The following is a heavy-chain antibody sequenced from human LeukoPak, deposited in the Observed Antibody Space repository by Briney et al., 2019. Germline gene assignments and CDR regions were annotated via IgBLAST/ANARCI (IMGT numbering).Heavy chain of an antibody. CDR3: AKHGSGSYYNYYYYYYMDV. D-gene: IGHD3-10*01. CDR1: GFTLSSYA. Sequence: GGSLRLSCAASGFTLSSYAMSGVRQAPGKGLEWVSAISGRGGSTYYADSVQGRFTISRDNSKNTLYLHMNSLSAEDTAVYYCAKHGSGSYYNYYYYYYMDVWGKGTTVTVSS. V-gene: IGHV3-23*01. J-gene: IGHJ6*03. CDR2: ISGRGGST.